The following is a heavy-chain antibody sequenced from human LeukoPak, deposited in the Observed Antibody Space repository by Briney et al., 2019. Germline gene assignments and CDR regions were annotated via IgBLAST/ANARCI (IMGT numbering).Heavy chain of an antibody. J-gene: IGHJ6*02. CDR2: INHSGST. CDR1: GGSFSGYY. Sequence: PSETLSLTCAVYGGSFSGYYWSWIRQPPGKGLEWIGEINHSGSTNYNPSLKSRVTISLDTSKNQFSLKLSSVTAADTAVYYCASSIGYCSGGSCYDTVYYYGMDVWGQGTTVTVSS. V-gene: IGHV4-34*01. D-gene: IGHD2-15*01. CDR3: ASSIGYCSGGSCYDTVYYYGMDV.